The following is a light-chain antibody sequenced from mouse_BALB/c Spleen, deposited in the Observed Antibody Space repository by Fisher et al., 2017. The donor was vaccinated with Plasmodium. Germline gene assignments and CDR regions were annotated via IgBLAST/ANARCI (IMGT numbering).Light chain of an antibody. CDR1: QSINNY. Sequence: DIVLTQTPATLSVTPGDSVSLSCRASQSINNYLHWYQQKSHESPRLLIKYASQSIPGIPSRFSGSGSGTDFTLNISRVEAEDLGVYFCSQSTHLPLTFGAGTKLELK. CDR3: SQSTHLPLT. CDR2: YAS. J-gene: IGKJ5*01. V-gene: IGKV5-43*01.